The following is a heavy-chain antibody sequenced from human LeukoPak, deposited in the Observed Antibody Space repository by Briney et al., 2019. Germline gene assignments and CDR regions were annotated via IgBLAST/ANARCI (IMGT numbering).Heavy chain of an antibody. V-gene: IGHV3-53*01. CDR2: IYTSGTT. Sequence: GGSLRLSCAASGFIVSGHYMSWVRQAPGEGLERVSLIYTSGTTTYADSVKGRFTISRDPSKNTVYLQMNRLRVEDTAVYYCARDKPGFLEGDMDVWGIGTTVTVSS. CDR1: GFIVSGHY. J-gene: IGHJ6*03. CDR3: ARDKPGFLEGDMDV. D-gene: IGHD3-3*01.